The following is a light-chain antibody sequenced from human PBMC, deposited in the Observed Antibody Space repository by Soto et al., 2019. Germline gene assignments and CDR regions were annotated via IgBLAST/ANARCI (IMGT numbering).Light chain of an antibody. CDR1: SSDVGGYNY. CDR3: SSYAGSNNLV. J-gene: IGLJ2*01. CDR2: EVS. V-gene: IGLV2-8*01. Sequence: QSALTQPPSASGSPGQSVTISCTGTSSDVGGYNYVSWYQQHPGKAPKLMIYEVSKRPSGVPDRFSGSKSGNTASLTVSGPQAEDEDDYYCSSYAGSNNLVFGGGTKVTVL.